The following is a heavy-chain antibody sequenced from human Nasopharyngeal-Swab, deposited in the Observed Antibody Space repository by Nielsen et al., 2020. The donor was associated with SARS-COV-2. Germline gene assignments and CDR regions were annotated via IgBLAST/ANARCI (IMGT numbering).Heavy chain of an antibody. V-gene: IGHV3-30*04. CDR2: ISYDGSNK. D-gene: IGHD2-15*01. J-gene: IGHJ6*02. Sequence: GESLKISCAASGFTFGSYAMHWVRQAPGKGLEWVAVISYDGSNKYYADSVKGRFTISRDNSKNTLYLQMNSLRAEDTAVYYCARDMDCSGGSCSSNYYYYGMDVWGQGTTVTVSS. CDR3: ARDMDCSGGSCSSNYYYYGMDV. CDR1: GFTFGSYA.